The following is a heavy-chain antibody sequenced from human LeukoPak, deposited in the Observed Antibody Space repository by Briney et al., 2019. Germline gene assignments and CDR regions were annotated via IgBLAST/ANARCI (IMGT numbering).Heavy chain of an antibody. J-gene: IGHJ4*02. V-gene: IGHV3-53*01. CDR3: ARGGRYSYGPYYFDY. Sequence: GGSLRLSCAASGFTVSSNYMSWVRQAPGKGLEWVSVIYSGGSTYYADSVKGRFTISRDNAKNSLYLQMNSLRAEDTAVYYCARGGRYSYGPYYFDYWGQGTLVTVSS. D-gene: IGHD5-18*01. CDR1: GFTVSSNY. CDR2: IYSGGST.